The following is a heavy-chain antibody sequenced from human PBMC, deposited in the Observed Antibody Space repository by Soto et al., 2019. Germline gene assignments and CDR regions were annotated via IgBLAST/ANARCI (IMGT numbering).Heavy chain of an antibody. CDR3: ARALWFGELLDYYYGMDV. D-gene: IGHD3-10*01. Sequence: WETLSLTCTVSGVSISSYYWSLIRQPPGKGLEWIGYIYYSGSTNYNPSLKSRVTISVDTSKNQFSLKLSSVTAADTAVYYCARALWFGELLDYYYGMDVWGQGTTVTVSS. CDR1: GVSISSYY. V-gene: IGHV4-59*01. J-gene: IGHJ6*02. CDR2: IYYSGST.